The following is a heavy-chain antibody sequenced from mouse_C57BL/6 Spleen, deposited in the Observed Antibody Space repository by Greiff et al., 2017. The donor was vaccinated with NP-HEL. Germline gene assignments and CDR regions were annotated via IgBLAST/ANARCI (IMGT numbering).Heavy chain of an antibody. D-gene: IGHD1-1*01. V-gene: IGHV1-52*01. CDR2: IDPSDSET. CDR1: GYTFTSYW. J-gene: IGHJ1*03. CDR3: ARLNYGSSKDWYFDV. Sequence: VKLQQPGAELVRPGSSVKLSCKASGYTFTSYWMHWVKQRPIQGLEWIGNIDPSDSETHYNQKFKDKATLTVDKSSSTAYMQLSSLTSEDSAVYYCARLNYGSSKDWYFDVWGTGTTVTVSS.